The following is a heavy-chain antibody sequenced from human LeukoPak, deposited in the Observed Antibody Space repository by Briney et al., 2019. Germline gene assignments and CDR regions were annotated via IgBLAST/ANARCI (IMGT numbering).Heavy chain of an antibody. CDR3: ARGSSIAARPDY. D-gene: IGHD6-6*01. CDR2: INPSGGTA. V-gene: IGHV1-46*01. J-gene: IGHJ4*02. CDR1: GYTFTSYY. Sequence: ASVKVSCKASGYTFTSYYIHWVRQAPGQGLEWMGIINPSGGTASYAQKFQGRVTMTRDTSTSTVYMELSSLRSEDTAVYYCARGSSIAARPDYWGQGTLVTVSS.